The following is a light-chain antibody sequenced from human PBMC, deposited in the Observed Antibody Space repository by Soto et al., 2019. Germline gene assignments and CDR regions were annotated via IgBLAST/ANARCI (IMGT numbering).Light chain of an antibody. CDR1: QSISTW. Sequence: DIQMTQSPSTLSASVGDRVSITCRASQSISTWLAWYQQKPGKAPKVLIYKASSLQSGVPSRFSGSGSGTEFTLTISSLQPDEFATYYCLQHNTYSLTFGQGTKVEIK. CDR2: KAS. V-gene: IGKV1-5*03. CDR3: LQHNTYSLT. J-gene: IGKJ1*01.